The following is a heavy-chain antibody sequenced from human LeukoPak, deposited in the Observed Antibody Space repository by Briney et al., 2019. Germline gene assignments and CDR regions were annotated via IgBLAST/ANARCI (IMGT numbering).Heavy chain of an antibody. CDR2: IYHSGST. CDR3: ASSYGDYLAFDI. V-gene: IGHV4-4*02. CDR1: GGSISSSNW. D-gene: IGHD4-17*01. Sequence: PSGTLSLTCAVSGGSISSSNWWSWVRQPPGKGLEWIGEIYHSGSTNYNPSLKSRVTISVDKSKSQFSLKLSYVTAADTAVYYCASSYGDYLAFDIWGQGTMVTVSS. J-gene: IGHJ3*02.